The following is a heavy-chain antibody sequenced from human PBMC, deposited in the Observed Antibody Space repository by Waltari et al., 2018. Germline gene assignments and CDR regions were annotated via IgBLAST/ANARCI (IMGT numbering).Heavy chain of an antibody. CDR3: TTRTWADGFDI. J-gene: IGHJ3*02. CDR2: IKNKIDGGTI. D-gene: IGHD7-27*01. V-gene: IGHV3-15*02. CDR1: GFSFSNAW. Sequence: EVLLVEAGGSLVKPGGSLRLSCAGSGFSFSNAWMNWVRQAPGKGLEWVGRIKNKIDGGTIDYAAPLKGRFTISRDDSKNTLYLQMNSLKIEDTAVYYCTTRTWADGFDIWGQGTMVIVSS.